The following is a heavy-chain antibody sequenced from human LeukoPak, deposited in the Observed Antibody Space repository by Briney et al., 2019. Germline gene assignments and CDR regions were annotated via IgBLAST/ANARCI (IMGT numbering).Heavy chain of an antibody. CDR3: AREESGSGSYLDY. J-gene: IGHJ4*02. CDR2: IYTSGST. Sequence: SETLSLTCAVYGGSFSGYYWSWIRQPAGKGLEWIGRIYTSGSTNYNPSLKSRVTISVDTSKNQFSLKLSSVTAADTAVYYCAREESGSGSYLDYWGQGTLVTVSS. D-gene: IGHD1-26*01. CDR1: GGSFSGYY. V-gene: IGHV4-4*07.